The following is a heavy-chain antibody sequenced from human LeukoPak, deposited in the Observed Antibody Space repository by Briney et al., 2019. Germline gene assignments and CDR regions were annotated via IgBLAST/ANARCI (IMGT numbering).Heavy chain of an antibody. CDR2: IYPRDGST. CDR3: ARDLRERVPAAIGAFDI. Sequence: ASVKVSCKASGYSFTSNYIHWVRQAPGQGLEWMGMIYPRDGSTSYAQKFKGRVTITADESTSTAYMELSSLRSEDTAVYYCARDLRERVPAAIGAFDIWGQGTMVTVSS. J-gene: IGHJ3*02. D-gene: IGHD2-2*01. CDR1: GYSFTSNY. V-gene: IGHV1-46*01.